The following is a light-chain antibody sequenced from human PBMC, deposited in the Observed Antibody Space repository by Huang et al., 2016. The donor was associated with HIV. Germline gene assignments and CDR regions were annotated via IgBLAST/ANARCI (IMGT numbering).Light chain of an antibody. CDR1: QSVSSY. CDR2: DAS. V-gene: IGKV3-11*01. Sequence: EIVLTQSPATLSLSPGERATLSGRASQSVSSYLAWYQQKPGQEPRLLIYDASNRATGIPARFSGSGSGTDFTLTISSLEPEDFAVYYCQQRSNWPWTFGQGTKVEIK. CDR3: QQRSNWPWT. J-gene: IGKJ1*01.